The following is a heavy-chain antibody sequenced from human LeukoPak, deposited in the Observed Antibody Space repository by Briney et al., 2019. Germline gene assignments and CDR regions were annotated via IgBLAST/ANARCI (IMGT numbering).Heavy chain of an antibody. V-gene: IGHV1-69*05. CDR3: ARGMGYYMDV. CDR2: IIPIFGTA. D-gene: IGHD2-8*01. J-gene: IGHJ6*03. Sequence: EWMGGIIPIFGTANYAQKFQGRVTITTDESTSTAYMEPSSLRSEDTAVYYCARGMGYYMDVWGKGTTXTVSS.